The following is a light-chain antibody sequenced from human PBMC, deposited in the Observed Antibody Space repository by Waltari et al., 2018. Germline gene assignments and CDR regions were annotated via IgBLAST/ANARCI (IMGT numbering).Light chain of an antibody. CDR1: QGIGND. Sequence: AIQMTQSPSSLSASVGDRVTISCRASQGIGNDLGWYQQKPGTAPKLLIYAASTLQSGVPSRFSGNGSGTDFTLTISSLQPEDFATYYCLQDYKYPRTFGQGTKVEIK. V-gene: IGKV1-6*02. CDR3: LQDYKYPRT. CDR2: AAS. J-gene: IGKJ1*01.